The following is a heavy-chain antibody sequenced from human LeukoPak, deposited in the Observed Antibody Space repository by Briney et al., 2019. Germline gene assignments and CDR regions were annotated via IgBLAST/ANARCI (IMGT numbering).Heavy chain of an antibody. CDR3: ARHFTSEKGYCSGGSCYGEYYLDY. J-gene: IGHJ4*02. CDR2: IYYSGST. CDR1: GGSISRYY. Sequence: SETLSLTCTVSGGSISRYYWSWIRQPPGKGLEWIGYIYYSGSTNYNPSLKSRVTISVDTSKNQFSLKLSSVTAADTAVYYCARHFTSEKGYCSGGSCYGEYYLDYWGQGTLVTVSS. V-gene: IGHV4-59*08. D-gene: IGHD2-15*01.